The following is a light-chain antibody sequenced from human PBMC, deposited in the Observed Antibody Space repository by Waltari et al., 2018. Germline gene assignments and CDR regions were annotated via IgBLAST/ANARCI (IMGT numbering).Light chain of an antibody. J-gene: IGKJ4*01. CDR2: AAS. V-gene: IGKV3-20*01. Sequence: EIVLTQSPGTLSLSPGERVILSCRASQYITGGWMTWYHKKPGQAPRLLIYAASTRAPGVPDRFSGSGSGTDFTLTISRLEPEDSGVYSCQQYDGSVVTFGGGTKVEIK. CDR3: QQYDGSVVT. CDR1: QYITGGW.